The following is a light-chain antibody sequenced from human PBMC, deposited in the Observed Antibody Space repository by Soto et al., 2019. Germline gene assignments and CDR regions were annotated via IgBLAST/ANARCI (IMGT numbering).Light chain of an antibody. V-gene: IGKV3-15*01. CDR2: GAT. CDR3: QQYYNWPPYT. J-gene: IGKJ2*01. Sequence: EVVMTQSPATLSVSPGDRATLSCRASQSVDTNVAWYQQKPGQAPRILVYGATTRATGIPARFTGFGSGADFTLTISGLQSDDFAVYYCQQYYNWPPYTFGQGTKLQIK. CDR1: QSVDTN.